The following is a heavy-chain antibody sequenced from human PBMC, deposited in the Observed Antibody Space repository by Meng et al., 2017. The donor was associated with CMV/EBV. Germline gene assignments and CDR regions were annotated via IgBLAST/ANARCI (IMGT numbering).Heavy chain of an antibody. D-gene: IGHD6-6*01. CDR2: INHSGST. Sequence: QVQLQRWGAGLLTPSEPLSLTCAVYGGSFSGYYWSWIRQPPGKGLEWIGEINHSGSTNYNPSLKSRVTISVDTSKNQFSLKLSSVTAADTAVYYCARGSIAARLGLGDWGQGTLVTVSS. V-gene: IGHV4-34*01. J-gene: IGHJ4*02. CDR3: ARGSIAARLGLGD. CDR1: GGSFSGYY.